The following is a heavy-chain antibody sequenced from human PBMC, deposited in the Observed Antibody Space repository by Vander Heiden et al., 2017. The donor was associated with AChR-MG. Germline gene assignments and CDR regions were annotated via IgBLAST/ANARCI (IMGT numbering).Heavy chain of an antibody. CDR1: GFTFSSYW. Sequence: EVQLVESGGGLVQPGGSLRLRCAAPGFTFSSYWVSWVRQAPGKGLEWVANIKQDGSETYYVDSVKGRFTISRDNAKNSLYLQMNSLRAEDTAVYYCARDSGGVVIPHGYYGMDVWGQGTTVTVSS. CDR2: IKQDGSET. D-gene: IGHD3-3*01. CDR3: ARDSGGVVIPHGYYGMDV. J-gene: IGHJ6*02. V-gene: IGHV3-7*01.